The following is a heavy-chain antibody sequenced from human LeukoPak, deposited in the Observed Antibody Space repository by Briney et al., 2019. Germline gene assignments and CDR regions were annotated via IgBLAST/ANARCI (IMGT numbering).Heavy chain of an antibody. CDR2: IDGGNGNT. CDR1: GYTFTSYA. D-gene: IGHD6-13*01. J-gene: IGHJ3*02. CDR3: ARDHGSSKEDDAFDI. V-gene: IGHV1-3*01. Sequence: SGGSLRLSCAASGYTFTSYAMHWVRQAPGQRLEWMGWIDGGNGNTKYSRNFQGRVTITRDTSASTAYMELSSLRSEDTAVYYCARDHGSSKEDDAFDIWGQGTMVTVSS.